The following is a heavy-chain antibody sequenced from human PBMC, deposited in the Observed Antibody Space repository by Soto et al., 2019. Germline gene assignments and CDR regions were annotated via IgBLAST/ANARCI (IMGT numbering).Heavy chain of an antibody. D-gene: IGHD6-19*01. CDR1: GFTFSDYA. CDR2: VSHDGRNT. J-gene: IGHJ4*02. CDR3: AKGGRQWLVTSDFNY. Sequence: VQLVESGRGVVQPGRSLRLSCAATGFTFSDYAMHWVRQAPGKGLEWVAVVSHDGRNTHYADSVKGRFTISRDSSMNTVSLEMTSLRAEDTAVYYCAKGGRQWLVTSDFNYWGQGALVTVSS. V-gene: IGHV3-30*18.